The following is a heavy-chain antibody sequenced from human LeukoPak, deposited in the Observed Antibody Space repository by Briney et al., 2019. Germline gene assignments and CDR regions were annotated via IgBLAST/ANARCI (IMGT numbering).Heavy chain of an antibody. J-gene: IGHJ5*02. CDR2: INHSGST. V-gene: IGHV4-39*07. Sequence: SETLSLTCTVSGGSVNSGTYYWSWIRQPPGKGLEWIGEINHSGSTNYNPSLKSRVTISVDTSKNQFSLKLSSVTAADTAVYYCARDLRGYSSGWSWGQGTLVTVSS. CDR1: GGSVNSGTYY. CDR3: ARDLRGYSSGWS. D-gene: IGHD6-19*01.